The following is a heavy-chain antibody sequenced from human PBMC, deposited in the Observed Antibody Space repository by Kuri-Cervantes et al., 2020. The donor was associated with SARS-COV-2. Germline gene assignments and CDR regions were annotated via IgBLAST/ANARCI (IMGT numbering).Heavy chain of an antibody. CDR2: MNPNSGNT. CDR1: GYTFTSYD. CDR3: ARDSGLAAAGLFDY. Sequence: ASVKVSCKASGYTFTSYDINWVRQATGQGLEWMGWMNPNSGNTGYAQKFQGRVTITRNTSMSTDYMQLSSLRSEDTAVYYCARDSGLAAAGLFDYWGQGTLVTVSS. V-gene: IGHV1-8*03. J-gene: IGHJ4*02. D-gene: IGHD6-13*01.